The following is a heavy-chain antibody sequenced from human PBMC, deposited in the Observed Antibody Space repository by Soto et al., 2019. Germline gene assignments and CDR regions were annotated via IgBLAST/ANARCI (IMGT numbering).Heavy chain of an antibody. CDR2: IIPILGIA. CDR1: GGTFSSYT. V-gene: IGHV1-69*08. J-gene: IGHJ4*02. D-gene: IGHD3-22*01. CDR3: ARDPPYDSSGYYYDY. Sequence: QVQLVQSGAEVKKPGSSVKVSCKASGGTFSSYTISWVRQAPGQGLEWMGRIIPILGIANYAQKFQGRVTITADKSTSTAYMELSSLRSEDTAVYYCARDPPYDSSGYYYDYWGQGTLVPVSS.